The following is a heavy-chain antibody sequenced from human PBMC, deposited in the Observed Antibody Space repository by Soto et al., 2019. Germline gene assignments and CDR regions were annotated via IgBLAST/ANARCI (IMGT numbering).Heavy chain of an antibody. CDR3: ARSQRGRTAFTFDY. V-gene: IGHV4-61*01. D-gene: IGHD3-16*01. Sequence: SETLSLTCAVSGDSVSNDNYYWSWIRQPPGKGLEWVGYIYYSGTTNYNSYLKSRLSLSVDMSKNQFSLKLASVTAADTAVYFCARSQRGRTAFTFDYWGQGALVTVSS. CDR2: IYYSGTT. CDR1: GDSVSNDNYY. J-gene: IGHJ4*02.